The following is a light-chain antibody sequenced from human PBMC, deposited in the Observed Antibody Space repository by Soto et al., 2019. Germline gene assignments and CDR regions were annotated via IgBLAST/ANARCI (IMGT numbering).Light chain of an antibody. CDR2: DAS. J-gene: IGKJ2*01. V-gene: IGKV1-5*01. Sequence: DIQMTQSPSTLSASVGDRVTITCRASQSIGPWLAWYQQKPGKAPKVLIYDASNLESGVPSRFSGSGSGTEFTLTSSSLQPDDCATYYCQRNNGQFGRGTKLDIK. CDR3: QRNNGQ. CDR1: QSIGPW.